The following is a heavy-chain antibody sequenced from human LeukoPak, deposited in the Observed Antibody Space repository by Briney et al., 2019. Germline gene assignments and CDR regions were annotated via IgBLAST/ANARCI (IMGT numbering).Heavy chain of an antibody. D-gene: IGHD3-9*01. CDR1: GDSISSYY. V-gene: IGHV4-4*07. J-gene: IGHJ4*02. CDR2: FYTRGST. Sequence: SETLSLTCTVSGDSISSYYWTWIRQPAGKGLEWIGRFYTRGSTNYNPSLKSRVTMSIDTSKNQFYLKLTSVTAADTAVYYCARMGIRLFDWLPTYYFDYWGQGTLVTVSS. CDR3: ARMGIRLFDWLPTYYFDY.